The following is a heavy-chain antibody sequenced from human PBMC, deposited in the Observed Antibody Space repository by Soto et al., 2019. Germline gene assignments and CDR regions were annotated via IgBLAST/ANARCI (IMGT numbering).Heavy chain of an antibody. V-gene: IGHV3-30-3*01. J-gene: IGHJ4*02. CDR1: GFTFSSYA. Sequence: PGGSLRLSCAASGFTFSSYAMHWVRQAPGKGLEWVALISYDGSDKDYADSVKGRFTISRDNSRNTLFLQMNSLRAEDTAVYYCARDYYKYYDSSGYYRSPAYWGQGTLVPVDS. CDR3: ARDYYKYYDSSGYYRSPAY. D-gene: IGHD3-22*01. CDR2: ISYDGSDK.